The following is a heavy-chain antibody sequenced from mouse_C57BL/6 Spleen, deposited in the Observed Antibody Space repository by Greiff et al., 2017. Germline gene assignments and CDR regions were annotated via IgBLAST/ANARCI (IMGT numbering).Heavy chain of an antibody. CDR1: GYTFTSYW. V-gene: IGHV1-64*01. J-gene: IGHJ2*01. D-gene: IGHD2-5*01. Sequence: QVQLQQSGAELVKPGASVKLSCKASGYTFTSYWMHWVKQRPGQGLEWIGMIPPNSGSTNYNEKFKSKATLTVDKASSTAYMQRSSLTSEDAAVYYCARDYSNPDYWGQGTTLTVSS. CDR2: IPPNSGST. CDR3: ARDYSNPDY.